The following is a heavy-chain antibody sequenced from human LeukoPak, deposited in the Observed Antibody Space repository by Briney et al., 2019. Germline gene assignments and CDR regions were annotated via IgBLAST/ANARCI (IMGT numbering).Heavy chain of an antibody. Sequence: GASVKVSCKASGFTFTSFGFSWVRQAPGQGLEWMGIINPSGGSTSYAQKFQGRVTMTRDTSTSTVYMELSSLRSEDTAVYYCARDSYYYDSSGYYDYWGQGTLVTVSS. CDR1: GFTFTSFG. D-gene: IGHD3-22*01. CDR2: INPSGGST. J-gene: IGHJ4*02. CDR3: ARDSYYYDSSGYYDY. V-gene: IGHV1-46*01.